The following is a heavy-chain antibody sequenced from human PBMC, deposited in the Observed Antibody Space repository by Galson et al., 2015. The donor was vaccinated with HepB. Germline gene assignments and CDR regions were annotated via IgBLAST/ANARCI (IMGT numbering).Heavy chain of an antibody. CDR1: GFILSNYG. Sequence: SLRLSCAASGFILSNYGMQWVRQPPGRGLQWVAVISSDGGTQYYADSVKGRFTISRDTSKNMLHLQMNSLRPEDTAVYYCVKESGIPQYGAYFDYWGQGALVTLPS. CDR3: VKESGIPQYGAYFDY. J-gene: IGHJ4*02. V-gene: IGHV3-30*18. CDR2: ISSDGGTQ. D-gene: IGHD4/OR15-4a*01.